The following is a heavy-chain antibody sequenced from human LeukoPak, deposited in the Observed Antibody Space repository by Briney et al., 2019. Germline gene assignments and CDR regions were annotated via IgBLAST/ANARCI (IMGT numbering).Heavy chain of an antibody. J-gene: IGHJ4*02. Sequence: GGSLRLSCAAFGFSFSTHWMHWVRQAPGKGLVYVAQINSDGSATAYADSVKGRFTISRENAKNSLYLQMNSLRAGDTAVYYCARVAKERVGGVYYFDYWGQGTLVTVSS. CDR2: INSDGSAT. CDR1: GFSFSTHW. CDR3: ARVAKERVGGVYYFDY. V-gene: IGHV3-74*01. D-gene: IGHD1-1*01.